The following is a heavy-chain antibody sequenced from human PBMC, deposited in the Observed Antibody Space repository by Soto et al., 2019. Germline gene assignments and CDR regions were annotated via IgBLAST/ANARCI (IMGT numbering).Heavy chain of an antibody. D-gene: IGHD3-22*01. CDR1: GYIFTAYG. V-gene: IGHV1-18*01. Sequence: ASVKVSCKTSGYIFTAYGLAWLRQAPGQRPEWMGWVSTNDDRTNYAQKFQGRVTMTTDRSTTTTSMELRSLRPDDTAVYYCARELNTESSAYYSFAFWGQGTLVTVSS. CDR2: VSTNDDRT. CDR3: ARELNTESSAYYSFAF. J-gene: IGHJ4*02.